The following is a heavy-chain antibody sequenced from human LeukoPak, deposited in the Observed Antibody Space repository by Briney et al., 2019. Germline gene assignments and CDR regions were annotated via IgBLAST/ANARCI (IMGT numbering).Heavy chain of an antibody. CDR2: IKQDGTEK. CDR1: GFTFTSYW. D-gene: IGHD6-13*01. V-gene: IGHV3-7*01. Sequence: GGSLRLSCAASGFTFTSYWMSWVRQAPGKGLEWVANIKQDGTEKNYVDSVKGRFTISRDNAKNSMSLQMNSLRAEDTAVYHCTREGILAGVDYWGQGTLVTVSS. CDR3: TREGILAGVDY. J-gene: IGHJ4*02.